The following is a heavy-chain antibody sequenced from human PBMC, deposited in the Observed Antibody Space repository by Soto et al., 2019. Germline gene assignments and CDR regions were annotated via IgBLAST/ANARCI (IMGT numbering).Heavy chain of an antibody. J-gene: IGHJ5*02. CDR1: GFTFSSYG. V-gene: IGHV3-30*18. CDR2: ISYDGSNK. Sequence: QVQLVESGGGVVQPGRSLRLSCPASGFTFSSYGMHWVRQAPGKGLEWVAVISYDGSNKYYADSVKGRFTISRDNSKNTLYLQMNSLRAEDTAVYYCAKDIGMTTVTNPRFDPWGQGTLVTVSS. D-gene: IGHD4-17*01. CDR3: AKDIGMTTVTNPRFDP.